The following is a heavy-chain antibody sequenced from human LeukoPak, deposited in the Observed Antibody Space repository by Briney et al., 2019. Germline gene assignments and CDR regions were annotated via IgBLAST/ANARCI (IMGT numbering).Heavy chain of an antibody. Sequence: SETLSLTCTVSGGSISSYYWSWIRQPPGKGQEWIGYIYTSGSTNYNPSLKSRVTISVDTSKNQFSLKLSSVTAADTAVYYCARRILVPQGGDWFDPWGQGTLVTVSS. CDR3: ARRILVPQGGDWFDP. V-gene: IGHV4-4*09. CDR2: IYTSGST. D-gene: IGHD2-2*01. CDR1: GGSISSYY. J-gene: IGHJ5*02.